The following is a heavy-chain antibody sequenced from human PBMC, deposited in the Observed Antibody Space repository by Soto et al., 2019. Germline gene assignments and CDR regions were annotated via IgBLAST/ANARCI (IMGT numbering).Heavy chain of an antibody. CDR3: ARAVVRGVIMNNWFDP. CDR1: GGSISSGGYY. CDR2: IYYSGST. Sequence: KTSETLSLTCTVSGGSISSGGYYWIWIRQHPGKGLEWIGYIYYSGSTYYNPSLKSRVTISVDTSKNQFSLKLSSVTAADTAVYYCARAVVRGVIMNNWFDPWGQGTLVTVS. V-gene: IGHV4-31*03. J-gene: IGHJ5*02. D-gene: IGHD3-10*01.